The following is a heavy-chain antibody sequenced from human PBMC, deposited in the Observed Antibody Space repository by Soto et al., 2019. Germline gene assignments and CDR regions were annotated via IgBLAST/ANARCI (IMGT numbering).Heavy chain of an antibody. J-gene: IGHJ6*02. CDR3: ARLGNSGWYNGPLTV. CDR2: IYPGDSDT. CDR1: GYSFTSYW. D-gene: IGHD6-19*01. Sequence: PGESLKISCKGSGYSFTSYWIGWVRQMPGKGLEWMGIIYPGDSDTRYSPSFQGQVTISADKSISTAYLQWSSLKASDTAMYYCARLGNSGWYNGPLTVWGQGTTVTVSS. V-gene: IGHV5-51*01.